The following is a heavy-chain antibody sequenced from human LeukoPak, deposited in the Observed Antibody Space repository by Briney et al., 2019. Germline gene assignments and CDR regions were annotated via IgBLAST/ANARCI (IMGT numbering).Heavy chain of an antibody. CDR3: ARAGGVAGSFYYYYYMDV. V-gene: IGHV3-7*01. CDR1: GFTFSSYW. CDR2: IKQDGSEK. D-gene: IGHD6-19*01. Sequence: SGGSLRLSCAASGFTFSSYWMSWVRQAPGKGLEWVANIKQDGSEKYYVDSVKGRFTISRDNAKNSLYLQMNSLRAEDTAVYYCARAGGVAGSFYYYYYMDVWGKGTTVTVSS. J-gene: IGHJ6*03.